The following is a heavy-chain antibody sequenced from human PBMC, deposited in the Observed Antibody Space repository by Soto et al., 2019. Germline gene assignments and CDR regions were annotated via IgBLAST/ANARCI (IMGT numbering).Heavy chain of an antibody. V-gene: IGHV3-23*01. J-gene: IGHJ4*02. Sequence: EVQLLDSGGGWVQPGGSLRLSCVASGFVFSDYAMSWVRQAPGKVLEWVSAISAGGSDTYYADSVKGRFTVSRVTSKNTLYLQMNTLRAEDPAIYYCASVPIWCGSSSCYTEGFDSWGQGTLVTVSS. CDR1: GFVFSDYA. CDR3: ASVPIWCGSSSCYTEGFDS. D-gene: IGHD2-2*01. CDR2: ISAGGSDT.